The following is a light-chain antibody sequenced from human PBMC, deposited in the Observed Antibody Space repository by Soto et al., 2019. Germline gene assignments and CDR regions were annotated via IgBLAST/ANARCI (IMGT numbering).Light chain of an antibody. J-gene: IGLJ1*01. Sequence: QSVLTQQPSVSGAPGQRVTISCTGSSSNIGAGYDVHWYQQLPGTAPKLLIYGNNNRPSGVPDRCSGSKSGTSASLAITGLQAEDEADYYCQSYDSSLSGYVFGTGTKVTVL. CDR3: QSYDSSLSGYV. V-gene: IGLV1-40*01. CDR1: SSNIGAGYD. CDR2: GNN.